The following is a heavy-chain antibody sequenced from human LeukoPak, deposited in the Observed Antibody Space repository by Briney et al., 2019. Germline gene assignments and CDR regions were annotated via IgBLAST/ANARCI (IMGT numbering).Heavy chain of an antibody. J-gene: IGHJ4*02. CDR3: AKGAERFYDSRSTH. CDR1: GFTFDDYA. D-gene: IGHD3-22*01. V-gene: IGHV3-9*01. Sequence: RSGGSLRLSCAASGFTFDDYAMHWVRQAPGKGLEWVSGISWNSGNIGYAGSVKGRFTISRDNAKNSLYLQMNSLRVEDTALYYCAKGAERFYDSRSTHWGQGILVTVSS. CDR2: ISWNSGNI.